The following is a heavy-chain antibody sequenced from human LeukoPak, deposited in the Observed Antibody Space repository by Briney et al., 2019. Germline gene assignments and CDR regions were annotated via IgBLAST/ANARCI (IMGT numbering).Heavy chain of an antibody. CDR3: ARHLGGGNSANWFDP. J-gene: IGHJ5*02. V-gene: IGHV4-59*08. D-gene: IGHD4-23*01. Sequence: SETLSLTCTVSGGSISTYYWSWIRQPPGKGLEWIGYIHYIGTTNYNPSLKSRVTMSVDTSKSQFSLKLSSVTAADTAVYFCARHLGGGNSANWFDPWGQGTLVTVSS. CDR1: GGSISTYY. CDR2: IHYIGTT.